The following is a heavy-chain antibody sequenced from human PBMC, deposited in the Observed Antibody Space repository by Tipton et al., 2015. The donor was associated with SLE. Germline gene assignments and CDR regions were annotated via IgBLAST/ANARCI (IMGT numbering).Heavy chain of an antibody. Sequence: LSLTCAVFGGFFSGYYWTWIRQPPGQGLEWVSGINWNGVDTHYAGSVKGRFTVSRDNAKNSLYLQMNSLRAEDTAFYHCARIRSSISSDYFDYWGQGTMVTVSS. CDR1: GGFFSGYY. V-gene: IGHV3-20*01. CDR2: INWNGVDT. D-gene: IGHD2-2*01. J-gene: IGHJ4*02. CDR3: ARIRSSISSDYFDY.